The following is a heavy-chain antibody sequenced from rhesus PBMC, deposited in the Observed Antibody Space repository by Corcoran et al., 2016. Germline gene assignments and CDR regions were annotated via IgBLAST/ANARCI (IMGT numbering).Heavy chain of an antibody. J-gene: IGHJ4*01. D-gene: IGHD4-23*01. V-gene: IGHV3S11*01. CDR1: GFTFSNYW. Sequence: EVQLVESGGGLVQPGGSLRLSCAASGFTFSNYWMSWVRQAPGKGLEWVGFIKNKADGRTAAYAESVKGRFTISRDDSKNTLYLQMNSLKTEDTAVYYCTRRGVTRALDYWGQGVLVTVSS. CDR2: IKNKADGRTA. CDR3: TRRGVTRALDY.